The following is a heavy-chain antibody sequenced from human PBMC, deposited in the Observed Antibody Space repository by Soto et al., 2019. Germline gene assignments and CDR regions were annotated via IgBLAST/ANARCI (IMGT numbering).Heavy chain of an antibody. CDR1: GGSISSYY. Sequence: PSETLSLTCTVSGGSISSYYWSWIRQPPGKGLEWIGYIYYSGSTNYNPSLKSRVTISVDTSKNQFSLKLSSVTAADTAVYYCARGTYYDFWSGYGWDYHYYGMDVWGQGTTVTVSS. D-gene: IGHD3-3*01. CDR2: IYYSGST. CDR3: ARGTYYDFWSGYGWDYHYYGMDV. J-gene: IGHJ6*02. V-gene: IGHV4-59*01.